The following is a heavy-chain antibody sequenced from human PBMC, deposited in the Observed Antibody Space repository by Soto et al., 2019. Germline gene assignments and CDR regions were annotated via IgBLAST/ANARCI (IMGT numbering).Heavy chain of an antibody. Sequence: EVQLVESGGGLVKPGGSLRLSCAASGFTFSSYSMNWVRQAPGKGLEWVSSISSSSSYIYYADSVKDRFTISRDNAKNSLYLQMNSLRAEDTAVYYCARTKLRFLELGYYYYGMDVWGQGTTVTVSS. D-gene: IGHD3-3*01. CDR2: ISSSSSYI. V-gene: IGHV3-21*01. J-gene: IGHJ6*02. CDR3: ARTKLRFLELGYYYYGMDV. CDR1: GFTFSSYS.